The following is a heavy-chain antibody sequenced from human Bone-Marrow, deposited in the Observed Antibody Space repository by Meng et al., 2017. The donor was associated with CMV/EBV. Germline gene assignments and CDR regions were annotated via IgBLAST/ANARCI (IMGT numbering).Heavy chain of an antibody. CDR2: IYYSGST. CDR3: ARRTDGGNSR. Sequence: SETLSLTCTVSGGSISSSSYYWGWIRQPPGKGLEWIGSIYYSGSTYYNPSLKSRVTLSVDTSKNQFSLKLSSVTAADTAVYYCARRTDGGNSRWGQGTLVTVSS. CDR1: GGSISSSSYY. J-gene: IGHJ4*02. D-gene: IGHD4-23*01. V-gene: IGHV4-39*01.